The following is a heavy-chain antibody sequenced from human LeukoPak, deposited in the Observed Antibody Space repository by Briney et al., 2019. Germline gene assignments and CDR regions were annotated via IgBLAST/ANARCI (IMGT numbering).Heavy chain of an antibody. V-gene: IGHV3-23*01. D-gene: IGHD3-22*01. J-gene: IGHJ4*02. CDR3: AERGVVIRVILVGFHKEAYYFDS. CDR2: ISDSAGRT. CDR1: GITLSNYG. Sequence: GGSLRLSCAVSGITLSNYGMSWVRQAPGKGLEWVAGISDSAGRTKYADSVKGRFTISRDNPKNTLYLQMNSLRAEDTAVYFCAERGVVIRVILVGFHKEAYYFDSWGQGALVTVSS.